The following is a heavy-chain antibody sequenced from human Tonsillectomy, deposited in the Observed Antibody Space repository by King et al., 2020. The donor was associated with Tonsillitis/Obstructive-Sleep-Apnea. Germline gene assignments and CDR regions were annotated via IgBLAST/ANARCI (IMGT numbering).Heavy chain of an antibody. CDR3: AALIYSTSGGNDAFDI. CDR2: INHSGST. D-gene: IGHD6-6*01. V-gene: IGHV4-34*01. CDR1: GGSFSGYY. Sequence: VQLQQWGAGLLKPSETLSLTCAVYGGSFSGYYWSWIRQPPGKGLEWIVEINHSGSTNYNPSLKSRVTISVDTSKNQFSLNLSSVTAADTAVYYCAALIYSTSGGNDAFDIWSQGTMVTVSS. J-gene: IGHJ3*02.